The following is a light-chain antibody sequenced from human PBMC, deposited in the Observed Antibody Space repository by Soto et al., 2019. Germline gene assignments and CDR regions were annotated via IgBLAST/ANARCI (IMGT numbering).Light chain of an antibody. V-gene: IGLV2-23*02. CDR3: CSHARSYV. Sequence: QSVLTQPASVSGSPGQSITISCSGTSSDVGRYNLVSWYQQLPGKAPKLMIYEVSKRPSGVSDRFSGSKSGNTASLTISGLQTEDEADYYCCSHARSYVFGSGTKVTVL. J-gene: IGLJ1*01. CDR2: EVS. CDR1: SSDVGRYNL.